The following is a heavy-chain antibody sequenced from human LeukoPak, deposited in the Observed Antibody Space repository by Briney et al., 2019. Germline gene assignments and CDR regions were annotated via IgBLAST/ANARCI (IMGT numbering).Heavy chain of an antibody. CDR3: ARGEGSGLDY. V-gene: IGHV1-8*02. CDR1: GYTFTGYY. CDR2: MNPNSGNT. Sequence: ASVKVSCKASGYTFTGYYMHWVRQATGQGLEWMGWMNPNSGNTGYAQKFQGRVTMTRNTSISTAYMELSSLRSEDTAVYYCARGEGSGLDYWGQGTLVTVSS. J-gene: IGHJ4*02. D-gene: IGHD6-19*01.